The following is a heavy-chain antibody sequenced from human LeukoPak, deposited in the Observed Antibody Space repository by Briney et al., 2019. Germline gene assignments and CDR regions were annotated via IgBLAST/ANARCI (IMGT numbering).Heavy chain of an antibody. J-gene: IGHJ5*02. CDR1: GYTLTELS. D-gene: IGHD3-22*01. V-gene: IGHV1-24*01. CDR3: ATGYYYDSSGLNWFDP. CDR2: FDAEDGET. Sequence: ASVKVSCKVSGYTLTELSMHWVRQAPGKGLEWMGGFDAEDGETIYAQKFQGRVTMTEDTSTDTAYMELSSLRSEDTAVYYCATGYYYDSSGLNWFDPWGQGTLVTVSS.